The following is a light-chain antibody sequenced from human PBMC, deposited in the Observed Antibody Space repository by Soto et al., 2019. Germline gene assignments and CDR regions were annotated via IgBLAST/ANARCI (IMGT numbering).Light chain of an antibody. V-gene: IGKV3-15*01. CDR2: GVS. J-gene: IGKJ1*01. CDR3: QQYNNWWT. Sequence: EIVMTQSPATLSVSPGERATLSCRASQSVSSNLAWYQQKPGQAPRLLIYGVSTRATGIPARFSGSGSGTEFTLTISXLQSEDFAVYYCQQYNNWWTFGQGTKVDIK. CDR1: QSVSSN.